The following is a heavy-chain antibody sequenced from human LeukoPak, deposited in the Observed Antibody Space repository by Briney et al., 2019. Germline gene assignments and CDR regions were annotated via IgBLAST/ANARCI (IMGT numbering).Heavy chain of an antibody. D-gene: IGHD6-19*01. V-gene: IGHV3-23*01. CDR1: GFTFSSYA. Sequence: GGSLRLSCAASGFTFSSYAMSWVRQAPGKGLEWVSAISGSGGSTYYADSVKGRSTISRDNSKNTLYLQMNSLRAEDTAVYYCAKGRQWLVDAFDIWGQGTMVTVSS. CDR2: ISGSGGST. CDR3: AKGRQWLVDAFDI. J-gene: IGHJ3*02.